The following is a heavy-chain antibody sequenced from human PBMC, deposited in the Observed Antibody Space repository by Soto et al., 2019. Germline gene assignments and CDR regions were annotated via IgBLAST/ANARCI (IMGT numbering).Heavy chain of an antibody. CDR3: TRRGCSTTGCYFN. CDR2: INGEGSSI. D-gene: IGHD2-2*01. V-gene: IGHV3-74*03. J-gene: IGHJ4*02. CDR1: GFPFSSYW. Sequence: EVRLVESGGDLVQPGGSMRLSCAASGFPFSSYWMHWVRQAPGKGLLWVSRINGEGSSITYADSVKGRFTISRDNAKNRLYLQMNSLRAEDAAVYYCTRRGCSTTGCYFNWGRGSLVAVSS.